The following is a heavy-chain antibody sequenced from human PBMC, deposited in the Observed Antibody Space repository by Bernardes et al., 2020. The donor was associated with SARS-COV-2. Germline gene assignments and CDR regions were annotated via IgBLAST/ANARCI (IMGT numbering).Heavy chain of an antibody. CDR3: ANGITIFGVVIPYYYYGMDV. Sequence: GGSLRLSCAASGFTFSSYAMSWVRQAPGKGLEWVSAISGSGGSTYYADSVKGRFTISRDNSKSTLYLQMNSLRAEDTAVYYCANGITIFGVVIPYYYYGMDVWGQGTTVTVSS. V-gene: IGHV3-23*01. CDR2: ISGSGGST. CDR1: GFTFSSYA. D-gene: IGHD3-3*01. J-gene: IGHJ6*02.